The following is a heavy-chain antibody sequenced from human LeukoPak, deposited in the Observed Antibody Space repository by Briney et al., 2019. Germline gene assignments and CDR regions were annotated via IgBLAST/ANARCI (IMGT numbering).Heavy chain of an antibody. D-gene: IGHD3-22*01. CDR1: GGSISSSSYY. CDR2: IYYSGST. J-gene: IGHJ4*02. V-gene: IGHV4-39*01. CDR3: ASEYHDSSGYYLVVDY. Sequence: SETLSLTCTVSGGSISSSSYYWGWIRQPPGKGLEWIGSIYYSGSTYYNPSLKSRVTISVDTSKNQFSLKLSSVTAADTAVYYCASEYHDSSGYYLVVDYWGQGTLVTVSS.